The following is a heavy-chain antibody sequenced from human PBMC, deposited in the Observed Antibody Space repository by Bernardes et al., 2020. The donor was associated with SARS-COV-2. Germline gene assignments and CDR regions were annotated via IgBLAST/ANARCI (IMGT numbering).Heavy chain of an antibody. CDR1: GFTFRNYP. Sequence: GGSLRLSCSASGFTFRNYPMYWVRQAPGKGLAYVSAISANGGGTKYADSVKGRFTISRDNSKNTLYLQMSNLHPDDTAVYYCVKATATITFYLDYWGQGRLVTVSS. CDR3: VKATATITFYLDY. J-gene: IGHJ4*02. D-gene: IGHD1-20*01. CDR2: ISANGGGT. V-gene: IGHV3-64D*08.